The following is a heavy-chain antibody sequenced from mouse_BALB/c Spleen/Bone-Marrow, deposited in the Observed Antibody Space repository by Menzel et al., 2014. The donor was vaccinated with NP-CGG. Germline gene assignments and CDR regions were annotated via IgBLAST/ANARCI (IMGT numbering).Heavy chain of an antibody. V-gene: IGHV1-4*01. Sequence: QVQLQQSGAELAKPGASVKMSCKASGYTFTSYRMHWVKQRPGQGLEWIGYINPSTGYTEYNQKFKDKATLTADKSSSTAYMQLSSLTSEDSAVYYCARSYYDGSSFAYWGQGTLVPVSA. CDR3: ARSYYDGSSFAY. CDR2: INPSTGYT. D-gene: IGHD1-1*01. CDR1: GYTFTSYR. J-gene: IGHJ3*01.